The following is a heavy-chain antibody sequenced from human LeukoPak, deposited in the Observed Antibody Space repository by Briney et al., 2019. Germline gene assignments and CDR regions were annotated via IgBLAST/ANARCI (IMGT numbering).Heavy chain of an antibody. Sequence: ASVKVSCKASGYTFTGYYMHWVRQAPGQGLEWMGWINPNSGGTNYAQKFQGRVTMTRDTSISTAYMELSRLRSDDTAVYYCARDMINYGDLRGDYWGQGTLVTVSS. CDR2: INPNSGGT. D-gene: IGHD4-17*01. CDR1: GYTFTGYY. V-gene: IGHV1-2*02. CDR3: ARDMINYGDLRGDY. J-gene: IGHJ4*02.